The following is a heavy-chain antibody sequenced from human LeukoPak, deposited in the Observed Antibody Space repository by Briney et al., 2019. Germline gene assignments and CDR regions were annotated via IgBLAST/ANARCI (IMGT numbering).Heavy chain of an antibody. Sequence: GGSLRLSCAASGFTFSSYWMSWVRQAPGKGLEGVANIKQDGSEKYYVDSVKGRFTISRDNAKNSLYLQMNSLRAEDTAVYYCARDPTMVRGVIIPRFLTDYWGQGTLVTVSS. CDR2: IKQDGSEK. J-gene: IGHJ4*02. CDR3: ARDPTMVRGVIIPRFLTDY. CDR1: GFTFSSYW. V-gene: IGHV3-7*01. D-gene: IGHD3-10*01.